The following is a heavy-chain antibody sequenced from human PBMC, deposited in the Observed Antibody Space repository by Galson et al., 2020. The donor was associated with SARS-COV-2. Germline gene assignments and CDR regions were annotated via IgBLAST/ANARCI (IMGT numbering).Heavy chain of an antibody. V-gene: IGHV3-30*04. Sequence: GESLKISCAASGFTFSSYAMHWVRQAPGKGLEWVAVISYDGSNKYYADSVKGRFTISRDNSKNTLYLQMNSLRAEDTAVYYCRGWLVNFDYCGQGTLVTVSS. D-gene: IGHD5-12*01. J-gene: IGHJ4*02. CDR2: ISYDGSNK. CDR1: GFTFSSYA. CDR3: RGWLVNFDY.